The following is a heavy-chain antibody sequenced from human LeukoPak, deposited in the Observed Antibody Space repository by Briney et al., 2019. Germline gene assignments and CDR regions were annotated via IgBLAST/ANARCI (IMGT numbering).Heavy chain of an antibody. CDR3: ARWSSSWENFDY. J-gene: IGHJ4*02. CDR2: INPNNGGT. CDR1: GYTFTAYY. Sequence: ASVKVSCKASGYTFTAYYIHWMRQAPGQGLEWMGWINPNNGGTSCAQKFQGRVTMTRDTSITIVYMELSSLRSDDTAVYYCARWSSSWENFDYWGQGTLVTVSS. V-gene: IGHV1-2*02. D-gene: IGHD6-13*01.